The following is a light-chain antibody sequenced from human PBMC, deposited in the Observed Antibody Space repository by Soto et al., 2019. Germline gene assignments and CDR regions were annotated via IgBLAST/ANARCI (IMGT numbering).Light chain of an antibody. CDR1: QDSSNY. CDR3: QQYDNLPLT. J-gene: IGKJ4*01. CDR2: DAS. V-gene: IGKV1-33*01. Sequence: DIQMTQSPSSLSASVGGRVTITCQASQDSSNYLNWYQQKPGKAPKLLIYDASNLETGVTSRFSGSGSGTDFTFTISSLQPEDIATYYCQQYDNLPLTFGGGTKVEIK.